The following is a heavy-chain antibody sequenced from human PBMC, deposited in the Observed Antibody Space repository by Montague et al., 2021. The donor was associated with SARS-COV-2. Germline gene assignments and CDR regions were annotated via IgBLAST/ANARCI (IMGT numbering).Heavy chain of an antibody. CDR3: AGAQTTCFIATCVNYFDY. D-gene: IGHD1-1*01. CDR1: GGSISGYY. J-gene: IGHJ4*02. V-gene: IGHV4-4*09. Sequence: SETLSLTCTVSGGSISGYYWTWIRQPPGKGLEWLGHIYFTGSTKYNPSLTSRVPISIDTPKNQFPLKLRFVTAADTAVDFCAGAQTTCFIATCVNYFDYRGQGALVTVST. CDR2: IYFTGST.